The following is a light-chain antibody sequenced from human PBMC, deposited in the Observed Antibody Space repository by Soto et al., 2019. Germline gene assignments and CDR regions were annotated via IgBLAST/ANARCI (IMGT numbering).Light chain of an antibody. CDR2: GAS. Sequence: EIVMTQSPATLSVSPGERATLSCRASQSVSRNLGWYQQKPGQAPRLLIYGASTRATGIPARFSGSGSGTEFTLTISSLQSEAFAVYYCQQYNNWPPLTFGGGTKVEIK. CDR1: QSVSRN. J-gene: IGKJ4*01. V-gene: IGKV3-15*01. CDR3: QQYNNWPPLT.